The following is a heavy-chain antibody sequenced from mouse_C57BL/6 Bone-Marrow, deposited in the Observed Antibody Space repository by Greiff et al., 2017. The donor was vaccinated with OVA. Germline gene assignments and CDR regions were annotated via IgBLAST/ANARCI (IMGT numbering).Heavy chain of an antibody. CDR3: ARPLYYGSLYY. CDR1: GFTFSDYG. V-gene: IGHV5-17*01. CDR2: ISSGSSTI. Sequence: EVQRVEPGGGLVKPGGSLKLSCAASGFTFSDYGMHWVRQAPEKGLEWVAYISSGSSTIYYADTVKGQFTISRDNANNTLFLQMTSLRSEDTAMDYCARPLYYGSLYYWGQGTTLTVSS. D-gene: IGHD1-1*01. J-gene: IGHJ2*01.